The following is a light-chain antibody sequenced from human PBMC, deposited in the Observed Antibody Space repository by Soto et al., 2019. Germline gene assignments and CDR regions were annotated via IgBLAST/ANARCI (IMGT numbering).Light chain of an antibody. V-gene: IGKV3-15*01. CDR1: QNIDNK. CDR2: DAS. CDR3: LLCTVWPWT. Sequence: LSSCRGRGAIFSCGASQNIDNKLVWYQQKPGQVPRLLIYDASTRTTGIPARFIGSGYGTKCTLTTSCLQSEDCAADFCLLCTVWPWTFAEGTKV. J-gene: IGKJ1*01.